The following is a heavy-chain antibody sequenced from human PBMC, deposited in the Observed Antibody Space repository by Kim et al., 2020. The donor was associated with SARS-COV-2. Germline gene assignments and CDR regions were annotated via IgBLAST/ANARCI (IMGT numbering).Heavy chain of an antibody. J-gene: IGHJ6*02. V-gene: IGHV4-59*13. CDR2: IYYSGST. Sequence: SETLSLTCTVSGVSISSYYWSWIRHPPGKGLGWVGYIYYSGSTTNNPSLKSRVTISVATSKNQISLTLSSMTAAATAVYYCARGGPWGSSSSGSLDVCG. CDR1: GVSISSYY. D-gene: IGHD6-6*01. CDR3: ARGGPWGSSSSGSLDV.